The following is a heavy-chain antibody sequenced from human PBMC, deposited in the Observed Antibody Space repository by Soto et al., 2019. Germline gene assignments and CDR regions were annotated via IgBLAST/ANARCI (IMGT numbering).Heavy chain of an antibody. CDR2: IHYSGST. Sequence: PSETLSLTCTVSGGSISSGGYYWSWIRQHPGKGLEWIGYIHYSGSTYYNPSLKSRVTISVDTSKNQLSLKLSSVTASDTAVYYCARNLLGYCSSTSCATYYYYYMDVWGKGTTVTVSS. J-gene: IGHJ6*03. D-gene: IGHD2-2*01. V-gene: IGHV4-31*03. CDR3: ARNLLGYCSSTSCATYYYYYMDV. CDR1: GGSISSGGYY.